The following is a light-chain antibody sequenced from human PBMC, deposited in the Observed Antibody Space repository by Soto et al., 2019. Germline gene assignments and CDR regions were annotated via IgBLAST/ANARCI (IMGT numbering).Light chain of an antibody. CDR2: AAS. J-gene: IGKJ1*01. Sequence: DIQMTQSPSSLSASVGDRITITCRASQGIIDYLAWYQQKPGKPPNLLIYAASTLDSGVPSRFSGSGSGTDFTLTISSLPSEDVGTYYDQKYNTAPQTFGPGTKVEIK. CDR3: QKYNTAPQT. V-gene: IGKV1-27*01. CDR1: QGIIDY.